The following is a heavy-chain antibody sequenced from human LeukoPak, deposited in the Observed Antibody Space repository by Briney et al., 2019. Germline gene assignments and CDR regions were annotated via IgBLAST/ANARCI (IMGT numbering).Heavy chain of an antibody. D-gene: IGHD7-27*01. CDR1: GFTFSSYE. V-gene: IGHV3-48*03. CDR2: ISSSGGTI. Sequence: GGSLRLSCAASGFTFSSYEMNWVRQAPGKGLEWVSYISSSGGTIYYADSVKGRFTISRDNAKNSLYLQMNSLRAEDTAVYYCARYTGEGGYWGQGTLVTVSS. CDR3: ARYTGEGGY. J-gene: IGHJ4*02.